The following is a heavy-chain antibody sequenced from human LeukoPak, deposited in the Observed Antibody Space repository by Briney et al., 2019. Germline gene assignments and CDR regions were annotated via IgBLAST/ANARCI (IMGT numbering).Heavy chain of an antibody. CDR2: ISVYNGNT. CDR1: GYTFNNYD. CDR3: ARVIVTMIRGVLGY. J-gene: IGHJ4*02. Sequence: ASVKVSCKTSGYTFNNYDLTWVRQAPGQGLEWMGRISVYNGNTEYPQKFQGRVTMTTDTSTNTAYMELRSLRSDDTAVYYCARVIVTMIRGVLGYWGQGTLVTVSS. V-gene: IGHV1-18*01. D-gene: IGHD3-10*01.